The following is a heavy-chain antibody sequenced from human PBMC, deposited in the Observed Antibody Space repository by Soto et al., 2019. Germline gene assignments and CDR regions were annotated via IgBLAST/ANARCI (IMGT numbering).Heavy chain of an antibody. CDR3: ARRDYTGNDFFDY. Sequence: EVQLVQSAAEVKKPGESLRISCKGSGYSFTSYWISWVRQMPGKGLEWMGNIDPGDSYTNYSPSFQGHVTISTDKSISTAYLQWSSLKASYTAMYYCARRDYTGNDFFDYWGQGTLVTVSS. CDR2: IDPGDSYT. V-gene: IGHV5-10-1*03. CDR1: GYSFTSYW. J-gene: IGHJ4*02. D-gene: IGHD1-1*01.